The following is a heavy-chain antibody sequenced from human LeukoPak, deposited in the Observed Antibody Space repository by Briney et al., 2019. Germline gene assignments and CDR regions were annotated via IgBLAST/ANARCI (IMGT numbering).Heavy chain of an antibody. CDR1: GYTFTGYY. CDR2: INPNSGGT. CDR3: ARSIVVVPAAGSYYYGMDV. J-gene: IGHJ6*02. D-gene: IGHD2-2*01. V-gene: IGHV1-2*02. Sequence: ASVKVSCKASGYTFTGYYMHWVRQAPGQGLEWMGWINPNSGGTNYAQKFQGRVTMTRDTSISTAYMELSRLRSDDTAVYYCARSIVVVPAAGSYYYGMDVWGQGTTVTVSS.